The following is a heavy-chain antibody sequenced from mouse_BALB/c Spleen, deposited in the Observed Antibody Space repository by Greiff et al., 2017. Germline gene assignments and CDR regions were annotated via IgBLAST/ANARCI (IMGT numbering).Heavy chain of an antibody. J-gene: IGHJ1*01. CDR3: ARFTSHWYFDV. V-gene: IGHV1-14*01. D-gene: IGHD1-1*01. Sequence: VQLQQSGPELVKPGASVKMSCKASGYTFSSYVMHWVKQKPGQGLEWIGYINPYNDGTKYNEKFKGKATLTSDKSSSTAYMGLSSLTSEDSAVYYCARFTSHWYFDVWGAGTPVTVSA. CDR1: GYTFSSYV. CDR2: INPYNDGT.